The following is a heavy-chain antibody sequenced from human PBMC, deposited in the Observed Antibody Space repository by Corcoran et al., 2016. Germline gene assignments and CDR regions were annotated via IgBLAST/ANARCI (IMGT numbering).Heavy chain of an antibody. CDR1: EFIFSSYG. J-gene: IGHJ4*02. Sequence: QEQLVASGGGVVKHGNSLRLSCVASEFIFSSYGMHWVRRATGKGLEWVAVISYDGSDKYYVDSVKGRFTISRNNSKNPLYLQMNSRSTEDTALYYCARRPGIMTMGIDYWGQGTLVTVSS. V-gene: IGHV3-30*03. CDR3: ARRPGIMTMGIDY. CDR2: ISYDGSDK. D-gene: IGHD3-10*01.